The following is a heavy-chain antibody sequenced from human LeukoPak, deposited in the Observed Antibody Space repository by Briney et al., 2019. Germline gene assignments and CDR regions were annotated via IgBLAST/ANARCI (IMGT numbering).Heavy chain of an antibody. D-gene: IGHD3-10*01. Sequence: GGSLRLSCAASGFTFSTYAMSWVRQVPGKGLEWVSSITGSGGSTYYADSVKGRFTISRDNSKNTLYLQMNSLRAEDTAAYYCAKGGQSFGSGELPLNWSDPWGQGTLVTVSS. CDR2: ITGSGGST. J-gene: IGHJ5*02. V-gene: IGHV3-23*01. CDR3: AKGGQSFGSGELPLNWSDP. CDR1: GFTFSTYA.